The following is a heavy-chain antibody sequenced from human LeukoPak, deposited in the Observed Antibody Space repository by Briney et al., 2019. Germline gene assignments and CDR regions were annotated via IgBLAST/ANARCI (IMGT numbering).Heavy chain of an antibody. J-gene: IGHJ4*02. CDR1: GGSISSYY. CDR3: ARDGAYIAVAGNIDY. D-gene: IGHD6-19*01. CDR2: IYTSGST. Sequence: SETLSLTCTVSGGSISSYYWSWIRQPAGKGLEWIGRIYTSGSTNYNPSLKSRVTMSVDTSKNQFSLKLSSVTAADTAVYYCARDGAYIAVAGNIDYWGQGTLVTVSS. V-gene: IGHV4-4*07.